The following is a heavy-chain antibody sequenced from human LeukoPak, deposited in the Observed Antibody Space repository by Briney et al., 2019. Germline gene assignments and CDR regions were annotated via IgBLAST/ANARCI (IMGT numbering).Heavy chain of an antibody. CDR1: GGTFSSYA. Sequence: SSVNVSCKASGGTFSSYAITWMRQAPGQGLEWIGGIIPIFGTTNYVQNFQGRVTITADESTRTAYMELRRLRSGHTDVYYCERSITSYVFDYWGQGHLVPVSS. CDR3: ERSITSYVFDY. J-gene: IGHJ4*02. V-gene: IGHV1-69*13. D-gene: IGHD3-10*01. CDR2: IIPIFGTT.